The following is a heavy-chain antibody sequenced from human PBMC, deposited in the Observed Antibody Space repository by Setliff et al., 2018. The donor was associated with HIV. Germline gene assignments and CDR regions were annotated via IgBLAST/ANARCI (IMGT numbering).Heavy chain of an antibody. V-gene: IGHV1-69*13. J-gene: IGHJ3*01. Sequence: SVKVSCKPSGGTFSSYAISWVRQAPGQGLEWMGGISPMFDAPNCAQKFQGRVTITADESTSTAYMELSSLRSEDSAVYFCARPIRAAAGNDAFHVWGQGTMVTVSS. CDR3: ARPIRAAAGNDAFHV. CDR2: ISPMFDAP. D-gene: IGHD6-13*01. CDR1: GGTFSSYA.